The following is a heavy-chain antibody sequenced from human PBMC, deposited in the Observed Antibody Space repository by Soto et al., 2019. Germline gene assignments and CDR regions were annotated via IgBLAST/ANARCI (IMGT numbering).Heavy chain of an antibody. CDR2: IKSKTDGGTT. J-gene: IGHJ6*02. V-gene: IGHV3-15*07. Sequence: GGSLRLSCAASGFTFSNAWMNWVRQAPGKGLEWVGRIKSKTDGGTTDYAAPVKGRFTISRDDSKNTLYLQMNSLKTEDTAVYYCTTDSVCSSTSCYYYYYYYGMDVWGQGTTVTVSS. CDR3: TTDSVCSSTSCYYYYYYYGMDV. CDR1: GFTFSNAW. D-gene: IGHD2-2*01.